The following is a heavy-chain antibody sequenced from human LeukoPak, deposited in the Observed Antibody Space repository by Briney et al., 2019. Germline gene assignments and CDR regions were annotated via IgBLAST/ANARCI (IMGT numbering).Heavy chain of an antibody. Sequence: GGPLRLSCAASGFTFSSYWMSWVRQAPGKGLEWVANIKQDGSEKYYVDSVKGRFTISRDNAKNSLYLQMNSLRAEDTAVYYCAREGYGSDGYMDVWGKGTTVTVSS. CDR3: AREGYGSDGYMDV. J-gene: IGHJ6*03. CDR1: GFTFSSYW. V-gene: IGHV3-7*01. CDR2: IKQDGSEK. D-gene: IGHD3-10*01.